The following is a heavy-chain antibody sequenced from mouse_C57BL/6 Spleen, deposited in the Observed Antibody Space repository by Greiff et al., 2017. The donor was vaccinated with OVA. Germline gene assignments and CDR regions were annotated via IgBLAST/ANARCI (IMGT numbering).Heavy chain of an antibody. CDR3: ARQTYRGAMDY. J-gene: IGHJ4*01. D-gene: IGHD2-14*01. V-gene: IGHV5-9*01. CDR1: GFTFSSYT. Sequence: EVKVVESGGGLVKPGGSLKLSCAASGFTFSSYTMSWVRQTPEKRLEWVATISGGGGNTYYPDSVKGRFTISRDNAKNTLYLQMSSLRSEDTALYYCARQTYRGAMDYWGQGTSVTVSS. CDR2: ISGGGGNT.